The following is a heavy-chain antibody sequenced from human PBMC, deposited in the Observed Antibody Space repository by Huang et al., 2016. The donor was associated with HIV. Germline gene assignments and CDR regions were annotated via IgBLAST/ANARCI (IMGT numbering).Heavy chain of an antibody. D-gene: IGHD5-18*01. CDR3: ATSYGYFPH. CDR1: GFTLSAYS. CDR2: INKNGSKR. J-gene: IGHJ1*01. Sequence: EVQLVESGGGLAQPGGSLTLSCAASGFTLSAYSMNWVRQTPGKGLEWVSYINKNGSKRFYAESVKGRFTISRDNAKNSLYLQMNSLRDDDTAVFYCATSYGYFPHWGQGTLVTVSS. V-gene: IGHV3-48*02.